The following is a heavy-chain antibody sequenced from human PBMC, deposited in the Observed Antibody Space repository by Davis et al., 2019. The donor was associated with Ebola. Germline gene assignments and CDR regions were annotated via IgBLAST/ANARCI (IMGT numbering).Heavy chain of an antibody. D-gene: IGHD3-10*01. CDR2: INGDGSST. CDR1: GFIFSNYW. J-gene: IGHJ4*02. V-gene: IGHV3-74*01. Sequence: PGGSLRLSCAVSGFIFSNYWMHWVRQVPGKGLLWVSRINGDGSSTTYAGSVKGRFTVSRDSAKNTLYLQMNSLRVEDTAVYYCVRDRPLGSGDFDYWGQGTLVTVSS. CDR3: VRDRPLGSGDFDY.